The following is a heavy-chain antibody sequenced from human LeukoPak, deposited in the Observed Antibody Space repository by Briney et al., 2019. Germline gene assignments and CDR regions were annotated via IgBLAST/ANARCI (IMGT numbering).Heavy chain of an antibody. CDR3: ARGETTRLEVFDY. CDR2: INPKSGDT. Sequence: ASVKVSCKASGYTFTGHYIHWVRQVPGQGLEWMGWINPKSGDTKYAQNFQGWVTMTRDSSITTAFMELSRLTSDDTAVYYCARGETTRLEVFDYWGQGALVTVSS. D-gene: IGHD1-1*01. V-gene: IGHV1-2*04. CDR1: GYTFTGHY. J-gene: IGHJ4*02.